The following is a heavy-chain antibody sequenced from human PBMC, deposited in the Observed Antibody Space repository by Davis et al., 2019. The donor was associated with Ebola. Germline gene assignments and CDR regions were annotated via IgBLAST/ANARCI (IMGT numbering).Heavy chain of an antibody. CDR2: INPSGGST. D-gene: IGHD1-1*01. CDR1: GYIFTSYY. V-gene: IGHV1-46*01. CDR3: ARGLGTGTPYGMDV. Sequence: SVTVSRMASGYIFTSYYMHCVRQAPGQGREWMGIINPSGGSTSYAQKFQGRVTMTRDTSTSTVYMELSSLRSEDTAVYYCARGLGTGTPYGMDVWGKGTTVTVYS. J-gene: IGHJ6*04.